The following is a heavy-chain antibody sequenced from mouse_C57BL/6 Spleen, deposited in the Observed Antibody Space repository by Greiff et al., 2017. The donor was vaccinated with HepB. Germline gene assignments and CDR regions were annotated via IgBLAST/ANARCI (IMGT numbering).Heavy chain of an antibody. J-gene: IGHJ2*01. CDR3: ARDYEGYFDY. V-gene: IGHV3-6*01. Sequence: DVKLQESGPGLVKPSQSLSLTCSVTGYSITSGYYWNWIRQFPGNKLEWMGYISYDGSNNYNPSLKNRTSITRDTSKNQFFLKLNSVTTEDTATYYCARDYEGYFDYWGQGTTLTVSS. CDR1: GYSITSGYY. D-gene: IGHD2-12*01. CDR2: ISYDGSN.